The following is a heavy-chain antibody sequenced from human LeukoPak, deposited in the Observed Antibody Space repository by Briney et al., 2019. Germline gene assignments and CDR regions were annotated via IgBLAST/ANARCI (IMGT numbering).Heavy chain of an antibody. J-gene: IGHJ4*02. CDR2: ISYDGSNK. D-gene: IGHD3-22*01. CDR1: GFTFSSYA. Sequence: GGSLRLSCAASGFTFSSYAMHWVRQAPGKGLEWVAVISYDGSNKYYADSVKGRFTISRDNSKNTLYLQMNSLRAEDTAVYYCARESYYYDSSGFDYWGQGTLVTVSS. V-gene: IGHV3-30-3*01. CDR3: ARESYYYDSSGFDY.